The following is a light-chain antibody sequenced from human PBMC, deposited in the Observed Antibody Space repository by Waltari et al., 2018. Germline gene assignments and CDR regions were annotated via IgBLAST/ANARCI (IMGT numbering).Light chain of an antibody. CDR1: SSDVGTYNL. V-gene: IGLV2-23*02. CDR2: EVN. CDR3: FSYAVANSHVV. J-gene: IGLJ2*01. Sequence: QSALTQPASVSGSPGQAITISCSGTSSDVGTYNLVSWFQQLQGKAPKLMIYEVNKRPTVVSTRFSCPKSGNTASLTLTGLQAEDEADYFCFSYAVANSHVVFGGGTKVTVL.